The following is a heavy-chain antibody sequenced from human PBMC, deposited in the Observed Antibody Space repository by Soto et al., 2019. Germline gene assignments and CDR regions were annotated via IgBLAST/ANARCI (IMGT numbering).Heavy chain of an antibody. Sequence: SETLSLTCAVYGGSFSGYYWSWIRQPPGKVLEWIGEINHSGSTNYNPSLKSRVTISVDTSKNQFSLKLSSVTAADTAVYYCASKWFGELLADYYYHYMDVWGKGTTVT. D-gene: IGHD3-10*01. J-gene: IGHJ6*03. CDR3: ASKWFGELLADYYYHYMDV. CDR1: GGSFSGYY. V-gene: IGHV4-34*01. CDR2: INHSGST.